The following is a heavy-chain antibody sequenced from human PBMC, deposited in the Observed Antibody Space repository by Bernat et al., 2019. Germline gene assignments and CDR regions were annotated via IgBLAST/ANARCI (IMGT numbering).Heavy chain of an antibody. J-gene: IGHJ4*02. V-gene: IGHV4-34*01. CDR2: INHTGRT. CDR1: GGPFSGYY. CDR3: ARMTHRRAPYGSSYD. Sequence: QVQLQQWGAGLLKPSETLSLTCDVYGGPFSGYYWSWIRQAPGKGLEWIGEINHTGRTNYNPSLKSRVTMSVDTSKNQFSLYLTSVTAADTAVYYCARMTHRRAPYGSSYDWGQGTLVTVSS. D-gene: IGHD6-6*01.